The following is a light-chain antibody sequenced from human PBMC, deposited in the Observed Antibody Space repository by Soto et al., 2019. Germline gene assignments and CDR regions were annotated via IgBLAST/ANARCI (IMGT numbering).Light chain of an antibody. V-gene: IGKV1-5*03. Sequence: DIPMTQSPSTLSGSVGERVTITCRASQTISSWLAWYQQKPGKAPKLLIYKASTLKSGVPSRFSGSGSGTEFTLTISSLQPDDFATYYCQHYNSYSEAFGQGTKVDI. CDR2: KAS. CDR3: QHYNSYSEA. J-gene: IGKJ1*01. CDR1: QTISSW.